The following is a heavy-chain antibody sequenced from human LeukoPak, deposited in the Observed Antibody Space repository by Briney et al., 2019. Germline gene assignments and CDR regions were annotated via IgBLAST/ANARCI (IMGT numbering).Heavy chain of an antibody. V-gene: IGHV1-69*04. J-gene: IGHJ4*02. CDR1: GGTFSNYV. D-gene: IGHD3-9*01. Sequence: SVKVSCKASGGTFSNYVISWVRQAPGQGLEWMARIIPILGRANYAQMFQGRLTITADKSTSTAYMELSSLRSEDTAVYYCTKDRSTSNILTGYQDKWGQGTLVTVSS. CDR2: IIPILGRA. CDR3: TKDRSTSNILTGYQDK.